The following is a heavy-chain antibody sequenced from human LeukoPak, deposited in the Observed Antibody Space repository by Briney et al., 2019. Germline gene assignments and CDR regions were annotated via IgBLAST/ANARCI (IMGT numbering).Heavy chain of an antibody. Sequence: SETLSLTCTVSGGSISSSSYYWGWIRQPPGKGLEWIESIYYSGSTYYNPSLKSRVTISVDTSKNQFSLKLSSVTAADTAVYYCARADIVLMVYATNYFDYWGQGTLVTVSS. CDR1: GGSISSSSYY. V-gene: IGHV4-39*01. CDR3: ARADIVLMVYATNYFDY. D-gene: IGHD2-8*01. CDR2: IYYSGST. J-gene: IGHJ4*02.